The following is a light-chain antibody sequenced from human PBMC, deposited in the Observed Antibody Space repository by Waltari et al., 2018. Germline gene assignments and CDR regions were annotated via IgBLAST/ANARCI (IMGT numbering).Light chain of an antibody. CDR2: DNS. CDR3: QSYDSSLSRV. J-gene: IGLJ1*01. V-gene: IGLV1-40*01. Sequence: QSVLTQPPSVSGAPGQRVTISCTASSPNIGAGYDVHWYQQLPGTAPKLLIYDNSNRPSGVPDRFSGSKSGTSASLAITGLQAEDEADYYCQSYDSSLSRVFGTGTKVIVL. CDR1: SPNIGAGYD.